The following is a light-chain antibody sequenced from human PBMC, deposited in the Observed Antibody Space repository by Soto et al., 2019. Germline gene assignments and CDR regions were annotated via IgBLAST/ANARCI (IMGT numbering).Light chain of an antibody. V-gene: IGKV1-8*01. CDR2: AAS. CDR1: QGISSY. CDR3: QQYYSYHRT. J-gene: IGKJ1*01. Sequence: AIRMTQSPSSVSASTGDRVTITCRASQGISSYLAWYQQKPGKAPKLLIYAASTLQSGVPSRFSGSGSGTDFTLTISCLQSEDFATYYCQQYYSYHRTFGQGTKVDIK.